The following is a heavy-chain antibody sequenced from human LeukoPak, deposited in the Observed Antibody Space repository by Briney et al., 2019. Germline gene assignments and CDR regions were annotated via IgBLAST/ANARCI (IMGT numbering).Heavy chain of an antibody. CDR2: ISGSGGST. J-gene: IGHJ6*02. V-gene: IGHV3-23*01. CDR1: GFTFSSYA. CDR3: AVGHIDYDILTGYSSGMDV. Sequence: GGSLRLSCAASGFTFSSYAMSWVRQAPGKGLEWVSAISGSGGSTYYADSVKGRFTISRDNSKNTLYLQMNSLRAKDTAVYYCAVGHIDYDILTGYSSGMDVWGQGTTVTVSS. D-gene: IGHD3-9*01.